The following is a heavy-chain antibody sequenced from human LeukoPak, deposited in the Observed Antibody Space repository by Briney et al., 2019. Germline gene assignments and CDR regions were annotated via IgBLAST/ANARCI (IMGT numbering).Heavy chain of an antibody. V-gene: IGHV4-59*01. CDR1: GGPISSYY. Sequence: SETLSLTCTVSGGPISSYYWSWIRQPPGKGLEWIGYICYSGSTNYNPSLKSRVTLSVDTSKNQFSLKLSSVTAADTAVYYCARQTTGNWFDPWGQGTLVTVSS. D-gene: IGHD4-11*01. CDR3: ARQTTGNWFDP. J-gene: IGHJ5*02. CDR2: ICYSGST.